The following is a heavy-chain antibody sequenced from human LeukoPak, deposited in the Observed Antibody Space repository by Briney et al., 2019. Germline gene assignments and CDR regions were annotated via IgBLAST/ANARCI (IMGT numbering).Heavy chain of an antibody. CDR1: GFIFRNYG. CDR2: ISIDGSEK. CDR3: ANPQSRGYDYLDY. D-gene: IGHD5-12*01. Sequence: PGRSLRLSCAAPGFIFRNYGMHWVRQAPGKGLEWVAVISIDGSEKYYADSVKGRFTISRDNSKNTLYLQMNSLRGDDTAVYYCANPQSRGYDYLDYWGQGTLVTVSS. J-gene: IGHJ4*02. V-gene: IGHV3-30*18.